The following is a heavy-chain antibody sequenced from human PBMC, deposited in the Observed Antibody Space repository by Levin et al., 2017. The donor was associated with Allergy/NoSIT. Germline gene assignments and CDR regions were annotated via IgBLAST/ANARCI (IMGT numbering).Heavy chain of an antibody. CDR3: AREVPGTSQIDY. Sequence: TSSETLSLTCTVSGGSITSTTYCWGWIRQPPGKGLEWIGSIYSSGSASYNPSLKSRVTISVDTSNNQFSLKLSSVTAADTAVYYCAREVPGTSQIDYWGQGTLVIVSS. J-gene: IGHJ4*02. CDR2: IYSSGSA. V-gene: IGHV4-39*07. D-gene: IGHD6-19*01. CDR1: GGSITSTTYC.